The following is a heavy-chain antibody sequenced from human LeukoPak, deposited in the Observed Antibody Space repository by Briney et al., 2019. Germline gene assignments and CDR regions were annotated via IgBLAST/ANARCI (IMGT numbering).Heavy chain of an antibody. V-gene: IGHV4-4*09. CDR1: GGSIRTYY. Sequence: SETRSLTCTDSGGSIRTYYWSWIRRPPGKGLEWIAYIHASGPTNYNPSLKSRIAISVDTSKNQFSLKLSSVTAADTAVYHCARHDAGIAARPFDNWGQGTLVTVSS. J-gene: IGHJ4*02. D-gene: IGHD6-6*01. CDR3: ARHDAGIAARPFDN. CDR2: IHASGPT.